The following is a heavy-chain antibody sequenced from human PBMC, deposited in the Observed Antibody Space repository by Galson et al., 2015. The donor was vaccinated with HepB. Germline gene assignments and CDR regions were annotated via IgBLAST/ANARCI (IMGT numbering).Heavy chain of an antibody. V-gene: IGHV1-69*02. CDR3: ARQGEPEEGIAAAYYFDY. Sequence: TVKVSCKASGGTFSSYTISWVRQAPGQGLEWMGRIIPILGIANYAQKFQGRVTITADKSTSTAYMELSSLRSEDTAVYYCARQGEPEEGIAAAYYFDYWGQGTLVTVSS. CDR2: IIPILGIA. CDR1: GGTFSSYT. D-gene: IGHD6-13*01. J-gene: IGHJ4*02.